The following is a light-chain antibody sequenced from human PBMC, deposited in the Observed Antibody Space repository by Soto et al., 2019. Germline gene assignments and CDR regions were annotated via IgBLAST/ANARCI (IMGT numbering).Light chain of an antibody. J-gene: IGKJ5*01. Sequence: EIVMTQSPAILSLSPGESATLSCRASQNVEGYLAWYQQKPGQAPRLLIYDASNRATGIPARFSGSGSGTDFTLTITSLEPEDFAVYYCQQRKSWPPLTFGQGTRLEIK. CDR3: QQRKSWPPLT. CDR1: QNVEGY. CDR2: DAS. V-gene: IGKV3-11*01.